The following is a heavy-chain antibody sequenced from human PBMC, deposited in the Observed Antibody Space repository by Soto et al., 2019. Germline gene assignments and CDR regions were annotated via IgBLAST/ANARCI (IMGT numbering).Heavy chain of an antibody. V-gene: IGHV4-34*01. Sequence: LSLTCAVYGGSFSGSYWSWIRQPPGKGLEWIGEINHSGSTNYNPSLKSRVTISVDTSKNQFSLKLSSVTAADTAVYYCARSGGWLRLSYYYYYMDVWGKGTTVTVSS. J-gene: IGHJ6*03. CDR3: ARSGGWLRLSYYYYYMDV. CDR1: GGSFSGSY. D-gene: IGHD5-12*01. CDR2: INHSGST.